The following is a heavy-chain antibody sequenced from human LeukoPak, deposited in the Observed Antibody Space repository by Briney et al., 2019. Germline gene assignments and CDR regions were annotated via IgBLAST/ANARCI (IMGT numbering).Heavy chain of an antibody. CDR1: GFTFTDYF. CDR3: ARGTDIRAGWFDP. Sequence: GGSLRLSCAASGFTFTDYFMIWLRQAPGKGLEWVSYIGSTTSYTNYAHSVKGRFTISRDNAKNSLYVQMNSPRAEDTAVYYCARGTDIRAGWFDPWGQGTLVTVPS. CDR2: IGSTTSYT. V-gene: IGHV3-11*06. J-gene: IGHJ5*02. D-gene: IGHD2-15*01.